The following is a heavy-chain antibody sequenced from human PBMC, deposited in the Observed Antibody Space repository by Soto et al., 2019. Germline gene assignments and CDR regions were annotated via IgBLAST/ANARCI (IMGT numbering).Heavy chain of an antibody. Sequence: QVQLVQSGAEEKKPGASVKVSCKASGYTFTSYAMHWVRQAPGQRIEWMGWINAGNGNTKYSQKFQGRVTITGDTAAITAYMALSSLRSEDTAVYYCARSIVVVTALDYWGQGTLVTVSS. V-gene: IGHV1-3*05. CDR3: ARSIVVVTALDY. CDR2: INAGNGNT. CDR1: GYTFTSYA. J-gene: IGHJ4*02. D-gene: IGHD2-21*02.